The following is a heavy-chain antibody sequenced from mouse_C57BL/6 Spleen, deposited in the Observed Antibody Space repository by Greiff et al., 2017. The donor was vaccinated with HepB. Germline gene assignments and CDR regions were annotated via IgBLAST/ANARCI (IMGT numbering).Heavy chain of an antibody. V-gene: IGHV1-59*01. J-gene: IGHJ4*01. CDR1: GYTFTSYW. CDR3: ARRGGYAMDY. Sequence: QVQLKQPGAELVRPGTSVKLSCKASGYTFTSYWMHWVKQRPGQGLEWIGVIDPSDSYTNYNQKFKGKATLTVDTSSSTAYMQLSSLTSEDSAVYYCARRGGYAMDYWGQGTSVTVSS. CDR2: IDPSDSYT.